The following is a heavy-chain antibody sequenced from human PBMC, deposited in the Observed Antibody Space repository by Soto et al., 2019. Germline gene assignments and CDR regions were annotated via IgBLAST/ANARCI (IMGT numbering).Heavy chain of an antibody. CDR1: GFTFTSYP. D-gene: IGHD6-19*01. Sequence: ASVKVSCKGSGFTFTSYPMHWVRQAPGQRLEWMGWINAGNDNTRYSQELQGRVTITKDTSASTVYMELSSLRSEDTAVYYCARVDDSSGWFRNDYWGPGTLVTVSS. CDR3: ARVDDSSGWFRNDY. J-gene: IGHJ4*02. V-gene: IGHV1-3*01. CDR2: INAGNDNT.